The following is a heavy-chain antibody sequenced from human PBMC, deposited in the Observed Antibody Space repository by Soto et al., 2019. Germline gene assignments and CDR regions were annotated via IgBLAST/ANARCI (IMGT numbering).Heavy chain of an antibody. V-gene: IGHV1-69*06. Sequence: ASVKVSCKASGGTFSSYAISWVRQAPGQGLEWMGGIIPIFGTANYAQKFQGRVTITADKSTSTAYMELSSLRSEDTAVYYCASGIVLMVYAETPHYGMDVWGQGTTVTVSS. CDR2: IIPIFGTA. J-gene: IGHJ6*02. CDR1: GGTFSSYA. D-gene: IGHD2-8*01. CDR3: ASGIVLMVYAETPHYGMDV.